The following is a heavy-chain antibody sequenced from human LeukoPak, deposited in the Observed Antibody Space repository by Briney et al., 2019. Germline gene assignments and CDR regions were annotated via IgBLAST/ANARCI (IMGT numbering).Heavy chain of an antibody. Sequence: GGSLRLSCAASGFTLTAFSMNWVRHAPGKGLEWVSSITSGRTYTYYADSVKGRFTISRDNAKKSLYLQMNSLRADDSAVYYCARGEASSRLDFWGQGTLVTVSS. CDR2: ITSGRTYT. J-gene: IGHJ4*02. D-gene: IGHD6-13*01. V-gene: IGHV3-21*01. CDR3: ARGEASSRLDF. CDR1: GFTLTAFS.